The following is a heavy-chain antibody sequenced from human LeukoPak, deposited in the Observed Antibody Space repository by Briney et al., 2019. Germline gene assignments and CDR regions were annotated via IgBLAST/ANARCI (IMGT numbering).Heavy chain of an antibody. CDR1: GFTFSSYA. J-gene: IGHJ4*02. Sequence: GRSLRLSCAASGFTFSSYAMHWVRQAPGKGLEWVAVISYDGSNKYYADSVKGRFTISRDNSKNTLYLQMNSLRAEDTAVYYCARIDPTMTDIDYWGQGTLVTVSS. D-gene: IGHD3-22*01. CDR2: ISYDGSNK. V-gene: IGHV3-30-3*01. CDR3: ARIDPTMTDIDY.